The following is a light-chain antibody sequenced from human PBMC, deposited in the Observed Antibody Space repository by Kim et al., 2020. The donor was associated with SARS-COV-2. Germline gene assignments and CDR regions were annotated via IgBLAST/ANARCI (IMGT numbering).Light chain of an antibody. J-gene: IGKJ2*01. V-gene: IGKV1-5*01. Sequence: RTAPVEARITITCRASQSVSSSLGWYQQKPGKAPKLLIYGASRLENGVPSKFSGSGSGTEFTLTISSLQPDDFATYYCQQYISYYTFGQGTNLEI. CDR2: GAS. CDR3: QQYISYYT. CDR1: QSVSSS.